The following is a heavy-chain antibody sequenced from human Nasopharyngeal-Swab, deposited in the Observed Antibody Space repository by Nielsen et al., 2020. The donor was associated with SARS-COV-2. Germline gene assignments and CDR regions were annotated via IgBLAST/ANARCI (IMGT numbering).Heavy chain of an antibody. CDR3: AREVRGSYWPAFDI. J-gene: IGHJ3*02. CDR2: IKQDGSEK. Sequence: GGSLRLSCAASGFTFSSYWMSWVRQAPGKGLEWVANIKQDGSEKYYVDSVKGRFTISRDNAKNSLYLQMNSLRAEDTAVYYCAREVRGSYWPAFDIWGQGTMVTVS. CDR1: GFTFSSYW. D-gene: IGHD1-26*01. V-gene: IGHV3-7*01.